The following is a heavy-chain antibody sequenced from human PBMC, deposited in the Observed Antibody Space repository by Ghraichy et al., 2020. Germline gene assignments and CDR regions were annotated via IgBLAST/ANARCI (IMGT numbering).Heavy chain of an antibody. CDR2: IYYSGST. V-gene: IGHV4-39*01. J-gene: IGHJ4*02. CDR3: ASSGSSLGEYYCEY. Sequence: SQTLSLTCTVSGGSISSSSYYWGWIRQSPGKGLEWIGSIYYSGSTYYNPSLKSRVPISVDTYKTQFSLKVRSVTAADPAVYNCASSGSSLGEYYCEYWGQGTMVTVSS. CDR1: GGSISSSSYY. D-gene: IGHD1-26*01.